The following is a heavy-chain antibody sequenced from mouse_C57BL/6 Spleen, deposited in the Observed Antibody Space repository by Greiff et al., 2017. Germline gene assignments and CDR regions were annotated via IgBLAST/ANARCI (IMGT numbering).Heavy chain of an antibody. V-gene: IGHV5-9*01. CDR1: GFTFSSYT. D-gene: IGHD2-1*01. CDR2: ISGGGGNT. Sequence: EVQLVESGGGLVKPGGSLKLSCAASGFTFSSYTMSWVRQTPEKRLEWVATISGGGGNTYYPDNAKNNLYLPMSSLRSEDTALYYCASHENGNYVGRYFGVWGTGTTVTVPS. CDR3: ASHENGNYVGRYFGV. J-gene: IGHJ1*03.